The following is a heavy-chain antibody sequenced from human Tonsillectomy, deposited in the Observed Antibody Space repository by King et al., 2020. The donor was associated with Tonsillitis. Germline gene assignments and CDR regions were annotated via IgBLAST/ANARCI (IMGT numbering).Heavy chain of an antibody. CDR1: GFTFSSYG. D-gene: IGHD3-9*01. V-gene: IGHV3-30*02. CDR3: AKYRSFDILTGPPPPDY. CDR2: IRYDGSKK. Sequence: VQLVESGGGVVQPGGSLRLSCAASGFTFSSYGMHWVRQAPGKGLEWVAFIRYDGSKKYYAESVKGRFTISRDNSKKTLYLQMNSLRDEDTAVYYCAKYRSFDILTGPPPPDYWGQGTLVTVSS. J-gene: IGHJ4*02.